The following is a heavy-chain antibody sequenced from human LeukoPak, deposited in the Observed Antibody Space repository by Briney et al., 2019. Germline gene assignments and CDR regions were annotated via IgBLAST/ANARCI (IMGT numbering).Heavy chain of an antibody. D-gene: IGHD6-19*01. CDR2: ISAYNGNT. Sequence: ASVKVSCKASGYTFTSYGISWVRQAPGQGLEWMGWISAYNGNTNYAQKLQGRVTMTTDTSTSTAYMELSRLRSDDTAVYYCARDFIPHDSSGWRYYFDYWGQGTLVTVSS. V-gene: IGHV1-18*01. CDR3: ARDFIPHDSSGWRYYFDY. CDR1: GYTFTSYG. J-gene: IGHJ4*02.